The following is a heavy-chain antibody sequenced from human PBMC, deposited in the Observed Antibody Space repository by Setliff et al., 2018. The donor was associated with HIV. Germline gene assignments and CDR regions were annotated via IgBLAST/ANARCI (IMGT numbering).Heavy chain of an antibody. Sequence: GGSLRLSCAASNFTFSFYGMHWVRQAPGRGLEWVAFTPNDGSYKNYADSVKGRFTISRDNSKNTLYLQMDSLRAEDTAVYYCTKNLYSSRWSPLDYWGQGTLVTVSS. J-gene: IGHJ4*02. CDR3: TKNLYSSRWSPLDY. D-gene: IGHD6-13*01. V-gene: IGHV3-30*02. CDR2: TPNDGSYK. CDR1: NFTFSFYG.